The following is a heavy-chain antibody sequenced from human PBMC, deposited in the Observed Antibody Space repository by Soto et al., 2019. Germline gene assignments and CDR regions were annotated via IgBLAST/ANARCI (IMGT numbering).Heavy chain of an antibody. D-gene: IGHD6-6*01. CDR3: AREYSSSSSYCYGMDV. J-gene: IGHJ6*01. CDR2: ISAYNGNT. V-gene: IGHV1-18*01. Sequence: ASVKVSCKASGYTFTSYGISWVRQAPGQGLEWMGWISAYNGNTNYAQKLQGRVTMTTDTSTSTAYMELRSLRSDDTAVYYCAREYSSSSSYCYGMDVWGQGTTVTVSS. CDR1: GYTFTSYG.